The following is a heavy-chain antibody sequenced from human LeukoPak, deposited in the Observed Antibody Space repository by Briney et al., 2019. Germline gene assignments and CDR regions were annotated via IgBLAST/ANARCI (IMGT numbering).Heavy chain of an antibody. J-gene: IGHJ6*03. CDR1: GYTFTGYY. V-gene: IGHV1-2*02. CDR2: INPNSGGT. CDR3: ARESKNYYYYYMDV. Sequence: GASVKVSCKASGYTFTGYYMHWGRQAPGQGLEWMGWINPNSGGTNYAQKFQGRVTMTRDTSISTAYMELSRLRSDDTAVYYCARESKNYYYYYMDVWGKGTTVTASS.